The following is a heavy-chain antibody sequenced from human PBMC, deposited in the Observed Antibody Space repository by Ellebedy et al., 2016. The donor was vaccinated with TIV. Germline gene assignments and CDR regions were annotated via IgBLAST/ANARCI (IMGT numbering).Heavy chain of an antibody. D-gene: IGHD6-19*01. CDR2: IIPMFGVP. Sequence: ASVKVSCKASGGTFGNHPISWVRQAPGQGLEWVGRIIPMFGVPDTAQMLQGRLTITADESATTATAYMELSSLRFEDSAVYYCARGTGYSSGWYESVHWGQGTLVTVSS. J-gene: IGHJ4*02. V-gene: IGHV1-69*13. CDR3: ARGTGYSSGWYESVH. CDR1: GGTFGNHP.